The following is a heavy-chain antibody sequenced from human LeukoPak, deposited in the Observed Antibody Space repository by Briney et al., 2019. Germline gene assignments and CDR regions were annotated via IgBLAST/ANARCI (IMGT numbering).Heavy chain of an antibody. Sequence: SETLSLTCAVYGGSFSGYYWSWLRQPPGKGLEWIGEINHSGSTNYNPSLKSQVTISVDTSKNQFSLKLSSVTAADTAVYYCARRPEYYDYGWGSYRYLYYFDYWGQGTLVTVSS. J-gene: IGHJ4*02. D-gene: IGHD3-16*02. V-gene: IGHV4-34*01. CDR2: INHSGST. CDR1: GGSFSGYY. CDR3: ARRPEYYDYGWGSYRYLYYFDY.